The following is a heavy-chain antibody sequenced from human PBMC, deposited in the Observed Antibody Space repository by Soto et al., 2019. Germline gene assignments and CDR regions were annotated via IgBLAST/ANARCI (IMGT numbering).Heavy chain of an antibody. J-gene: IGHJ1*01. D-gene: IGHD1-26*01. Sequence: SETLSLTCAVFGYSISSSNWWGWIRQPPGKGLEWIGYIYYSGTTYYNPSLKSRVTMSVDTSKNQFSLKLTSVTAVDTAVYFCSSRELQGPLAYSAQGTLVTVSS. CDR2: IYYSGTT. CDR3: SSRELQGPLAY. CDR1: GYSISSSNW. V-gene: IGHV4-28*01.